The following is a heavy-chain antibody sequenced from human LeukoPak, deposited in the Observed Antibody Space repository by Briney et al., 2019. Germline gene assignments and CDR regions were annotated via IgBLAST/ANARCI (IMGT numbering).Heavy chain of an antibody. V-gene: IGHV4-59*08. CDR1: GGSISIYY. D-gene: IGHD2-15*01. Sequence: MTSETLSLTCTVSGGSISIYYWRWIRHPPGKGREWIGYIYYRGSTNYNPSLKSRVTISVDTSKNQFSLKLSSVTAADTAVYYCARLGYCSGGSCFLTPNWFDPWGQGTLVTVSS. CDR3: ARLGYCSGGSCFLTPNWFDP. CDR2: IYYRGST. J-gene: IGHJ5*02.